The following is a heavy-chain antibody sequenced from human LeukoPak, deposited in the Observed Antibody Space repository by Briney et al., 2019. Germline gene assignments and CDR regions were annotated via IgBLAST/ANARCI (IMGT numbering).Heavy chain of an antibody. CDR2: INSDGSST. J-gene: IGHJ6*03. V-gene: IGHV3-74*01. Sequence: GGSLRLSCAASGFTFSSYWMHWVLQAPGKGLVWVSRINSDGSSTSYADSVKGRFTISRDNAKNTLYLQMNSLRAEDTAVYYCARGKYYDILVHYYYYMDVWGKGTTVTVSS. D-gene: IGHD3-9*01. CDR3: ARGKYYDILVHYYYYMDV. CDR1: GFTFSSYW.